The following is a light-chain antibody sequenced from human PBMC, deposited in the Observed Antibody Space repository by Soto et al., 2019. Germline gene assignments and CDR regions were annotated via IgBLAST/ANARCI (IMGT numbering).Light chain of an antibody. Sequence: EIVLTQSPGTLSLSPGERATLSCRASQTFSSYLAWYQQKPGQAPRLLIYSASTRATGIPDRFSGSGSGTDLTLTISRLEPEDFAVYYCQQYGGSPPFTFGPGTKVDIK. CDR2: SAS. J-gene: IGKJ3*01. CDR3: QQYGGSPPFT. V-gene: IGKV3-20*01. CDR1: QTFSSY.